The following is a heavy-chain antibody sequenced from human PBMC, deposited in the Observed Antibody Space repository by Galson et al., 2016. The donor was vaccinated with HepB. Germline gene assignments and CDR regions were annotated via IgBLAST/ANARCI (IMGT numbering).Heavy chain of an antibody. V-gene: IGHV3-21*01. Sequence: SLRLSCAASGFFFSSYSMNWVRQAPGKGLEWVSSISSSSGYIYYADSVKGRFTISRDNAKNSLYLQMHSPRVEDTAVYYCARQGSPTTREYFQHWGQGTLVTVSS. CDR2: ISSSSGYI. D-gene: IGHD2-2*01. CDR1: GFFFSSYS. J-gene: IGHJ1*01. CDR3: ARQGSPTTREYFQH.